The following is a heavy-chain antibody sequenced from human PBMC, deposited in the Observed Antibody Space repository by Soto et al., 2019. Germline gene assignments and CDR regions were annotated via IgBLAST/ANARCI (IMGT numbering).Heavy chain of an antibody. CDR3: VGGYGWLPGY. CDR2: IEQNGGER. Sequence: DVQLVESGGGLVQPGGSLRLSCEASGFTFSSLWMNWVRQAPGKGLEWVAIIEQNGGERNYLDSVKGRFTISRDNAKKSVYLQMNSLGAEDTALYYCVGGYGWLPGYWGQGTLVTVSS. J-gene: IGHJ4*02. CDR1: GFTFSSLW. V-gene: IGHV3-7*05. D-gene: IGHD6-19*01.